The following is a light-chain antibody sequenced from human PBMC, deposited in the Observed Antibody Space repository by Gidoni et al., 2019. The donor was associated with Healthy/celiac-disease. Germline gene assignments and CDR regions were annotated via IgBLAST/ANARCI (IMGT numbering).Light chain of an antibody. CDR3: QQYGSSPET. CDR1: QSVRSSY. V-gene: IGKV3-20*01. CDR2: GAA. Sequence: EIVLTQSPGTLSLSPGERATLPCRASQSVRSSYLAWYQQKPGQDPRLLIYGAASRATGIPDRFSGSGSGTDFTLTISRREPEDFAVYYCQQYGSSPETFGQGTKVEIK. J-gene: IGKJ1*01.